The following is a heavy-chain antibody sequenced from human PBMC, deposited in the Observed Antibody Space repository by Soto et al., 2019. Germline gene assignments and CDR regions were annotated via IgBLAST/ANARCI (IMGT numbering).Heavy chain of an antibody. V-gene: IGHV3-7*01. CDR3: ARGLVASCLDY. Sequence: EVQLVESGGGLVQPGGSLRLSCAASGFTFSSYWMSWVRQAPGKGLEWVANIKQDGSEKYYVDSVKGRFTISRDNAKNSLYLQMNSLRVEDTAVYYCARGLVASCLDYWGQGTLVTVSS. CDR1: GFTFSSYW. D-gene: IGHD2-2*01. CDR2: IKQDGSEK. J-gene: IGHJ4*02.